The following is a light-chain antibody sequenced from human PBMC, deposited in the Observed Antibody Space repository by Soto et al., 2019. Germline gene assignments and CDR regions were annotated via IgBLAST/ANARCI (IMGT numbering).Light chain of an antibody. J-gene: IGLJ1*01. V-gene: IGLV2-14*01. CDR2: DTN. CDR3: VAYTTHATYV. Sequence: QSALTQPASVSGSPGQSITISCTGTRSGVGNYIFDSWYRQHPGKAPKLMIHDTNNRTSGLSNRFAGSKSGNTVSLPISGHKAEDEADYYRVAYTTHATYVFGTGTKLTVL. CDR1: RSGVGNYIF.